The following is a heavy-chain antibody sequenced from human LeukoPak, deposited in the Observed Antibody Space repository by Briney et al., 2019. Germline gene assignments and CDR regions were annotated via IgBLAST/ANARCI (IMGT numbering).Heavy chain of an antibody. Sequence: PSETLSLTCTVSGSSISSSSYYWGWIRQPPGKGLEWIGSIYYSGSTYYNPSLKSRVTISVDTSKNQFSLKLRSVTAADTAVYYCARGGYSYGRYYYYYYYMDVWGKGTTVTVSS. V-gene: IGHV4-39*07. D-gene: IGHD5-18*01. CDR3: ARGGYSYGRYYYYYYYMDV. CDR1: GSSISSSSYY. CDR2: IYYSGST. J-gene: IGHJ6*03.